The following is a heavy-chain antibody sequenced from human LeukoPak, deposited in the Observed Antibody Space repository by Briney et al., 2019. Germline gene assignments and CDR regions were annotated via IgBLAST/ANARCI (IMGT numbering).Heavy chain of an antibody. J-gene: IGHJ3*02. CDR1: GYTFTSYG. Sequence: ASVKVSCEASGYTFTSYGISWVRQAPGQGLEWMGWISAYNGNTNYAQKLQGRVTMTTDTSTSTAYMELRSLRSDDTAVYYCARVSRYSYGFGYAFDIWGQGTMVTVSS. CDR2: ISAYNGNT. V-gene: IGHV1-18*01. D-gene: IGHD5-18*01. CDR3: ARVSRYSYGFGYAFDI.